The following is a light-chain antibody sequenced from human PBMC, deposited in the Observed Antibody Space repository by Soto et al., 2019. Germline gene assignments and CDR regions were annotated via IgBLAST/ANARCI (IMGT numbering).Light chain of an antibody. CDR1: SSNIGSNT. CDR3: AAWDDSLAGYWV. CDR2: GNS. V-gene: IGLV1-44*01. J-gene: IGLJ3*02. Sequence: QSVLTQPPSASGTPGQRVTISCSGSSSNIGSNTVNWYQQVPGTAPKLLIYGNSQRPSGVPDRFSGSKSGPSASLAISGLQSEDDADYYCAAWDDSLAGYWVFGGGTKLTVL.